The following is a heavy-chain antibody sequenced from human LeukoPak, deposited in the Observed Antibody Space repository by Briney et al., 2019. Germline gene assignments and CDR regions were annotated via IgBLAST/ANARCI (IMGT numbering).Heavy chain of an antibody. CDR3: ARRTRVITMIVVRYSYFDY. CDR2: IYYSGST. J-gene: IGHJ4*02. D-gene: IGHD3-22*01. CDR1: GGSISSSSYY. V-gene: IGHV4-39*07. Sequence: SETLSLTCTVSGGSISSSSYYWGWIRQPPGKGLEWIGSIYYSGSTYYNPSLKSRVTISVDTSKNQFSLKLSSVTAADTAVYYCARRTRVITMIVVRYSYFDYWGQGTLVTVSS.